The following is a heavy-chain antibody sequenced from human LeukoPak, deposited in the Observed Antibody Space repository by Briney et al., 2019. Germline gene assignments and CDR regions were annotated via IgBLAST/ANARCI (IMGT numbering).Heavy chain of an antibody. D-gene: IGHD6-19*01. CDR3: ARGNSSGWYFAY. J-gene: IGHJ4*02. CDR1: GGSISSYY. V-gene: IGHV4-4*07. Sequence: SETLSLTCTVSGGSISSYYWSWIRQPAGKGLEGIGRIYTSWSTNYNPSLKSRVTMSVDTSKHQFSLKLSSVTAADTAVYYCARGNSSGWYFAYWGQGTLVSVSS. CDR2: IYTSWST.